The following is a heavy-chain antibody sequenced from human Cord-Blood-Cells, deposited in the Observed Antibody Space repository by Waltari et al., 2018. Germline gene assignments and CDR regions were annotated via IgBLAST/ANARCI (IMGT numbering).Heavy chain of an antibody. CDR1: GYTFTGYY. V-gene: IGHV1-2*04. CDR3: ARDQRGTPTGVDY. D-gene: IGHD7-27*01. J-gene: IGHJ4*02. CDR2: INPISGGT. Sequence: QVQLVQSGAEVKKPGASVKVSCKASGYTFTGYYMHWVRQAPGQGLEWMGWINPISGGTNHAQKFQGWVTMTRDTSISTAYMELSRLRSDDTAVYYCARDQRGTPTGVDYWGQGTLVTVSS.